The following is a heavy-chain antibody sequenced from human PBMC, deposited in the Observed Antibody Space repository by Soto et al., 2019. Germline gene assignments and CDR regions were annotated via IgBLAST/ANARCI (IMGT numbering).Heavy chain of an antibody. CDR1: GGSISSYY. CDR3: ARLSVVPAAPRGAFDI. D-gene: IGHD2-2*01. J-gene: IGHJ3*02. Sequence: SETLSLTCTVSGGSISSYYWSWIRQPPGKGLEWIGYIYYSGSTNYNPSLKSRVTISVDTSKNQFSLKLSSVTAADTAVYYCARLSVVPAAPRGAFDIWGQGTMVTVSS. CDR2: IYYSGST. V-gene: IGHV4-59*08.